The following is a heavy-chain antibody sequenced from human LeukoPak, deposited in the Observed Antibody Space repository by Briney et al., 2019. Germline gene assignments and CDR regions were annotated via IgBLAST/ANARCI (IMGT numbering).Heavy chain of an antibody. Sequence: SETLSLTCTVSGGSISSYYWSWIRQPPGKGLEWIGYIYYSGSTSYNPSLKSRLTISVDTSKNQFSLKLSSVTAADTAVYYCARAKAARPNWFDPWGQGTLVTVSS. CDR2: IYYSGST. V-gene: IGHV4-59*01. D-gene: IGHD6-6*01. CDR1: GGSISSYY. J-gene: IGHJ5*02. CDR3: ARAKAARPNWFDP.